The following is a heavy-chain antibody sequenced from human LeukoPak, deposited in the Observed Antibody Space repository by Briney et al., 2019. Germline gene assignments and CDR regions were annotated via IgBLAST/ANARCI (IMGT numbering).Heavy chain of an antibody. V-gene: IGHV1-2*04. CDR1: GYTFTGYY. D-gene: IGHD3-22*01. Sequence: ASVKVSCKASGYTFTGYYMHWVRQAPGQGLEWMGWINPNSGGTNYAQKFQGWVTMTRDTSISTAYMELSRLRSDDTAVYYCGRGRLITMIVAIDWFDPWGQGTLVTVSS. J-gene: IGHJ5*02. CDR2: INPNSGGT. CDR3: GRGRLITMIVAIDWFDP.